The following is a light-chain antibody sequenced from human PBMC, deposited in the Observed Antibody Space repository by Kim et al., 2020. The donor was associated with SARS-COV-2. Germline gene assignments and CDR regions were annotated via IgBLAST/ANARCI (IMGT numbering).Light chain of an antibody. Sequence: SSELTQDPAVSVALGQTVRITCQGDSLRSYYATWYQQKPGQAPIVVIYGKNNRPSGIPDRFSGCSSGNTASLTITGTQAGDEADYYCNSRDSNDNVVFGGGTKLTVL. CDR1: SLRSYY. CDR2: GKN. CDR3: NSRDSNDNVV. J-gene: IGLJ2*01. V-gene: IGLV3-19*01.